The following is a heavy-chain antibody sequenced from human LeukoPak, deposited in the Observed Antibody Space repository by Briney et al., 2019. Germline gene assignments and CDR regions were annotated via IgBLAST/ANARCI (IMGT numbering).Heavy chain of an antibody. CDR3: ATAYYDILTGYYRGDWFDP. CDR2: INPSGGST. V-gene: IGHV1-46*01. Sequence: ASVKVSCKASGYTFTSYYMHWVRQAPGQGLEWMGIINPSGGSTSYAQKFQGRVTMTEETSTDTAYMELSSLRSEDTAVYYCATAYYDILTGYYRGDWFDPWGQGTLVTVSS. D-gene: IGHD3-9*01. J-gene: IGHJ5*02. CDR1: GYTFTSYY.